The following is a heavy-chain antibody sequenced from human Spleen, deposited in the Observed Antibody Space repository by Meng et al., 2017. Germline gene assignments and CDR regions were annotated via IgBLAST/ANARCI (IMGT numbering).Heavy chain of an antibody. J-gene: IGHJ4*02. CDR1: GFTFDDYG. CDR3: ARDRGYSSTWYEDH. D-gene: IGHD6-13*01. CDR2: IDSNGGGT. Sequence: GESLKISCAASGFTFDDYGMSWVRQAPGKGPEWVSGIDSNGGGTIYADSVKGRFTISRDNAKNSLYLQMDSLTAEDTALYYCARDRGYSSTWYEDHWGQGTLVTVSS. V-gene: IGHV3-20*04.